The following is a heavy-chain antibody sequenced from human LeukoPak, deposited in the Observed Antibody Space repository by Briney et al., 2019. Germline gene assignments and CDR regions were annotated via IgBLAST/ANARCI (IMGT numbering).Heavy chain of an antibody. V-gene: IGHV3-30*03. CDR2: ISYDGSNK. D-gene: IGHD3-22*01. Sequence: GGSLRLSCAASGFTFSSYGMHWVRQAPGKGLEWVAVISYDGSNKYYADSVKGRFTISRDNSKNTLYLQMNSLRAEDTAVYYCCSYYDSSGDGAFDIWGQGTMVTVSS. CDR1: GFTFSSYG. J-gene: IGHJ3*02. CDR3: CSYYDSSGDGAFDI.